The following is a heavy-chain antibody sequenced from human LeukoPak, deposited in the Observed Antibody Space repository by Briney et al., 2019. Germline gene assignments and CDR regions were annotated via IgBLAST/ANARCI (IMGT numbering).Heavy chain of an antibody. V-gene: IGHV4-39*01. CDR1: GGSISSSSYY. CDR3: ARHGSRGFMVRGVTNPLDY. J-gene: IGHJ4*02. CDR2: IYYSGST. D-gene: IGHD3-10*01. Sequence: PSETLSLTCTVSGGSISSSSYYWGWIRQPPGKGLEWIGSIYYSGSTYYNPSLKSRVTIAVDTSKNQFSLKLSSVTAADTAVYYCARHGSRGFMVRGVTNPLDYWGQGTLVTVSS.